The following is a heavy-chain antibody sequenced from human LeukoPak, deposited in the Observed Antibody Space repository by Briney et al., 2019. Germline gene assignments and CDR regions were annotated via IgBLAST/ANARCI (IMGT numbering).Heavy chain of an antibody. CDR1: GFTFSSYA. CDR2: ISYDGSNK. V-gene: IGHV3-30-3*01. J-gene: IGHJ5*02. Sequence: PGRSLRLSCAASGFTFSSYAMHWVRQAPGKGLEWVAVISYDGSNKYYADSVKGRFTISRDNSKNTLYLQMNSLRAEDTAVYYCAREASSSSWSSYNWFDPWGQGTLVTVSS. CDR3: AREASSSSWSSYNWFDP. D-gene: IGHD6-13*01.